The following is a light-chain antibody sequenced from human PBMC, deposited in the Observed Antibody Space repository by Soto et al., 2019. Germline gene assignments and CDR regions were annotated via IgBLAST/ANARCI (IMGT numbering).Light chain of an antibody. CDR1: QSVRSA. V-gene: IGKV3-15*01. J-gene: IGKJ1*01. CDR2: GTS. CDR3: QQFHDWPRT. Sequence: IVGTQSPATLSVSPGDTATLSCRASQSVRSALAWYQQKPGQAPRLLIYGTSNRANGVPGRFSGGGSETEFTLTISSLQSEDFAVYYCQQFHDWPRTFAQGTKVDIK.